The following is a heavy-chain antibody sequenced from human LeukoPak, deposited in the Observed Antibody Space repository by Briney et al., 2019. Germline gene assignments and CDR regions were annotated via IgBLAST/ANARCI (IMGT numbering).Heavy chain of an antibody. D-gene: IGHD3-10*01. V-gene: IGHV4-59*08. CDR1: GGSVSPYY. CDR2: FHYSGNT. CDR3: ARRAYGSGSYYYDY. J-gene: IGHJ4*02. Sequence: PSETLPLTCTVSGGSVSPYYWNWIRQPPGKGLEWIGYFHYSGNTNYNPSLKSRVTISADTSTNYFSLRLNSVTAADTAVYYCARRAYGSGSYYYDYWGQGILVTVSS.